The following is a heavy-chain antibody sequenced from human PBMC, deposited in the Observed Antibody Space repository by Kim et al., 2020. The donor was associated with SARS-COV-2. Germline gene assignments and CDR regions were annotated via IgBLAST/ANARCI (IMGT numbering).Heavy chain of an antibody. D-gene: IGHD2-8*02. Sequence: GGSLRLSCAASGFTFSSYAMNWVRQAPGKGLEWVSTISGGGGSTYYADSVKGRFTISRDNSKNTLYLQMNSLTVEDTAVYYCVNLMKGDNGDWWGFDYWGQGILVTVSS. CDR1: GFTFSSYA. V-gene: IGHV3-23*01. CDR2: ISGGGGST. CDR3: VNLMKGDNGDWWGFDY. J-gene: IGHJ4*02.